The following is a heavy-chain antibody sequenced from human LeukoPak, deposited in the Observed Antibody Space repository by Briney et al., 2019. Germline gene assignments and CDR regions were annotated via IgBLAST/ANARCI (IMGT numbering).Heavy chain of an antibody. CDR3: ARVSSSIAAYYYYYYMDV. Sequence: GGSLRLSCAASGFTVSSNYMSWVRQAPGKGLEWVSVIYSGGSTCYADSVKGRFTISRDNSKNTLYLQMNSLRAEDTAVYYCARVSSSIAAYYYYYYMDVWGKGTTVTVSS. CDR2: IYSGGST. CDR1: GFTVSSNY. D-gene: IGHD6-6*01. J-gene: IGHJ6*03. V-gene: IGHV3-53*01.